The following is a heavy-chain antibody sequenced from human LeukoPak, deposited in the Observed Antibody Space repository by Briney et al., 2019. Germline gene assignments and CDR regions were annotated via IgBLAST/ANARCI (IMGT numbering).Heavy chain of an antibody. D-gene: IGHD3-3*01. CDR3: ARESYDFWSGYSKYYLDY. V-gene: IGHV3-30-3*01. Sequence: PGGSLRLSCAASGFTFSSYAMHWVRQAPGKGLEWVAVISYDGSNKYYADSVKGRFTISRDNSKNTLYLQMNSLRAEDTAVYYCARESYDFWSGYSKYYLDYWGQGTLVTVSS. J-gene: IGHJ4*02. CDR1: GFTFSSYA. CDR2: ISYDGSNK.